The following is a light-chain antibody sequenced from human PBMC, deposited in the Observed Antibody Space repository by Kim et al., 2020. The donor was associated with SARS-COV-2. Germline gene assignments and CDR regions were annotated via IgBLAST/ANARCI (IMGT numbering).Light chain of an antibody. CDR2: DAS. CDR3: QQRSDWPLT. J-gene: IGKJ4*01. Sequence: SLSPGDRATLSCRASHNVHRFLVWYQQKPGQVPRLLIFDASNRATGVPARFSGSGSWTDYTLTISSLEPEDSAVYYCQQRSDWPLTFGGGTKLEI. V-gene: IGKV3-11*01. CDR1: HNVHRF.